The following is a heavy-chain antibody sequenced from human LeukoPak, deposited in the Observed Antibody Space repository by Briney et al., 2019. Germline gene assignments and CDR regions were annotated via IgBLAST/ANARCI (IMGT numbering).Heavy chain of an antibody. Sequence: GGSLRLSCAASGFTFSSYSMNWVRQAPGKGLGWVSSISSSSSYIYYADSVKGRFTISRDNAKNSLYLQMNSLRAEDTAVYYCTVPRIVGATPGLYYGMDVWGQGTTVTVSS. V-gene: IGHV3-21*01. CDR3: TVPRIVGATPGLYYGMDV. CDR2: ISSSSSYI. J-gene: IGHJ6*02. CDR1: GFTFSSYS. D-gene: IGHD1-26*01.